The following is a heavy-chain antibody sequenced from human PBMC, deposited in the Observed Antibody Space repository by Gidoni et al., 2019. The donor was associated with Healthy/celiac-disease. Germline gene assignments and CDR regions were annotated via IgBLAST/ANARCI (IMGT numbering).Heavy chain of an antibody. V-gene: IGHV3-48*04. J-gene: IGHJ4*02. Sequence: EVQLVESGGGLVQPGESRSLACATSGLPFSSYSMNWVRQAPGKGLGWVSYISSSSSTIYYADSVKGRFTISRDHAKNSLYLQMNSLRAEDTAVYYCARDYLSSRGIAVAFDYWGQGTLLTVSS. CDR2: ISSSSSTI. CDR1: GLPFSSYS. CDR3: ARDYLSSRGIAVAFDY. D-gene: IGHD6-19*01.